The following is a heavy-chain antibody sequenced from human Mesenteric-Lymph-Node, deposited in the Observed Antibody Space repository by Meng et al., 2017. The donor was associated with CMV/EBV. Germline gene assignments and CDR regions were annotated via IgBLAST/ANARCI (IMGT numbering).Heavy chain of an antibody. Sequence: GESLKISCVASGFTFSDYYMTWIRQAPGKGLEWVSYISSSIYYADSVKGRFTISRDNAKNSVYLQMNSLRAEDTAVYYCARWGEYCSSTSCFDYYYYGMDVWGQGTTVTVSS. CDR2: ISSSI. D-gene: IGHD2-2*01. V-gene: IGHV3-11*04. CDR1: GFTFSDYY. J-gene: IGHJ6*02. CDR3: ARWGEYCSSTSCFDYYYYGMDV.